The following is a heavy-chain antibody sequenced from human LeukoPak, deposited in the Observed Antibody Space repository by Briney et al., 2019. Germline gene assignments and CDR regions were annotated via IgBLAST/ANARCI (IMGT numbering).Heavy chain of an antibody. V-gene: IGHV3-23*01. J-gene: IGHJ4*02. D-gene: IGHD3-10*01. CDR2: ISDSGGTT. Sequence: GGSLRLSCAASGVTFSSYAMSWVRQAPGKGLEWVAGISDSGGTTYYADPVKGGFTIPRENTKNTLYMQRNSLRAEDTAVYYCAKDRAFLWFGALWGQGTLVTVSS. CDR3: AKDRAFLWFGAL. CDR1: GVTFSSYA.